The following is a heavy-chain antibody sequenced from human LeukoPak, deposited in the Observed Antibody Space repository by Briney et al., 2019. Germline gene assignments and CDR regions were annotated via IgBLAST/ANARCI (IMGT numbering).Heavy chain of an antibody. CDR1: GDSITSSSYY. D-gene: IGHD6-13*01. J-gene: IGHJ4*02. CDR2: IYYTGST. V-gene: IGHV4-39*07. CDR3: ARAQTYSSSWFPYFDY. Sequence: SETLSLTCTVSGDSITSSSYYWAWIRQTPGTGLEWIGSIYYTGSTYYNPSLKSRVTISVDTSKNQFSLKLSPVSAADTAVYYCARAQTYSSSWFPYFDYWGQGTLVTVSS.